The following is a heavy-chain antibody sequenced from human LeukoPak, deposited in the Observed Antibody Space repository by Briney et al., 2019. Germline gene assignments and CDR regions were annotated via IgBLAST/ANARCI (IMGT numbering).Heavy chain of an antibody. V-gene: IGHV1-3*01. J-gene: IGHJ4*02. CDR3: ARESPCSGDGCHARLDY. CDR2: VNAGNGNT. D-gene: IGHD2-15*01. CDR1: GYTYTSYG. Sequence: ASVKVSCKASGYTYTSYGISWVRQAPGQRLEWMGWVNAGNGNTKYSQKFQGRVTITRDTSASTAYMELSSLRSEDTAVYYCARESPCSGDGCHARLDYWGQGTLVTVSS.